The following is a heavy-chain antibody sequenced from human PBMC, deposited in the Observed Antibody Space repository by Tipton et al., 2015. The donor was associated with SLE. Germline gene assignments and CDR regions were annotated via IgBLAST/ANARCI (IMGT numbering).Heavy chain of an antibody. CDR2: ISAYNGNT. J-gene: IGHJ3*02. CDR3: ARDSGSYENDAFDI. CDR1: GYTFTSYG. D-gene: IGHD1-26*01. V-gene: IGHV1-18*01. Sequence: QSGAEVKKPGASVKVSCKASGYTFTSYGISWVRQAPGQGLEWMGWISAYNGNTNYAQKFQGRVTMTTDTSTSTAYMKLRSLRSDDTAVYYCARDSGSYENDAFDIWGQGTMVTVSS.